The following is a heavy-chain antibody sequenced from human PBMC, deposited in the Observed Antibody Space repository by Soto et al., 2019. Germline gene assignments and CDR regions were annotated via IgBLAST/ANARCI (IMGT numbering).Heavy chain of an antibody. J-gene: IGHJ4*02. CDR2: LVVGSGNT. CDR1: GFMFTSSA. CDR3: AAVPALRFLKWLPAYFDY. V-gene: IGHV1-58*01. D-gene: IGHD3-3*01. Sequence: ASVKVSCKTSGFMFTSSAVQWVRQARGQRLEWIGWLVVGSGNTHYAQHFQERVTLTRDMSTGTAYMELSSLRSEDTAVYYCAAVPALRFLKWLPAYFDYWGQGTLVTVSS.